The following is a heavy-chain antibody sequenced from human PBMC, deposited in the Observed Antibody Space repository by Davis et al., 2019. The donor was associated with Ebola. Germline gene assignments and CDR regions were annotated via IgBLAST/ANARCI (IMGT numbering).Heavy chain of an antibody. CDR2: INHSGST. D-gene: IGHD2-15*01. Sequence: SETLSLTCAVYGGSFSGYYWSWIRQPPGKGLEWIGEINHSGSTYYNPSLKSRVTISVDTSKNQFSLKLSSVTAADTAVYYCARDGCSGGSCYSAPDYWGQGTLVTVSS. J-gene: IGHJ4*02. CDR1: GGSFSGYY. CDR3: ARDGCSGGSCYSAPDY. V-gene: IGHV4-34*01.